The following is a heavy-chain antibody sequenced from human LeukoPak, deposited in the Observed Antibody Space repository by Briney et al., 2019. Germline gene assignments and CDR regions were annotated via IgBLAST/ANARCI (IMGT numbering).Heavy chain of an antibody. Sequence: ASVKVSCKASGSTFTSYGISWVRQAPGQGLEWMGWINPNSGGTKYAQKFQGRVTMTRDTSISTAYMELSRLRSDDTAVYYCARETVAGDNSFDPWGQGTLVTVSS. J-gene: IGHJ5*02. CDR3: ARETVAGDNSFDP. D-gene: IGHD4-11*01. CDR2: INPNSGGT. V-gene: IGHV1-2*02. CDR1: GSTFTSYG.